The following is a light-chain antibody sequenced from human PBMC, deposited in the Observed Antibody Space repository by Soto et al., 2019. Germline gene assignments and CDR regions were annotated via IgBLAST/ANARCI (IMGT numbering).Light chain of an antibody. CDR3: QQYDSLPSA. J-gene: IGKJ3*01. Sequence: DIQMTQSPSSLSASVGDRVIITCQASQDIRTSLNWYQQKSGKAPKLLISETSILETGVPSRFSGSGSGTDFTFTISSLQPGDVATYYCQQYDSLPSAFGPGTKVNLK. V-gene: IGKV1-33*01. CDR2: ETS. CDR1: QDIRTS.